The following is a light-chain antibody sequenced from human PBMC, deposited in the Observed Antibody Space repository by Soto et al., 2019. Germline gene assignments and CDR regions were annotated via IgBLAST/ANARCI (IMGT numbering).Light chain of an antibody. Sequence: EIVLTQSPATLSLSPGDRATLSCRASQSIGRLLAWYQQKPGQAPRLLIHDASNRATGIPARFSGSGFGTDFPLTISRLEPEDFAFYYCHQRHDWPITFGQGTRLDIK. CDR1: QSIGRL. CDR3: HQRHDWPIT. V-gene: IGKV3-11*01. CDR2: DAS. J-gene: IGKJ5*01.